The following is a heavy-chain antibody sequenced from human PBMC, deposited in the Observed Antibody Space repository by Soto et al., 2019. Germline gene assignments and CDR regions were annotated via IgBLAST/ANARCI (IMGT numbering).Heavy chain of an antibody. V-gene: IGHV3-48*03. Sequence: GGSLRLSCAASGSTFSNYEMNWVRQAPGKGLEWVSYISRSGSAIYYADSVKGRFTMSRDNAKNSLFLQMNSLRAEDTAVYYCASENYEMLTGYYNYCDYWGQGALVTVSS. CDR3: ASENYEMLTGYYNYCDY. J-gene: IGHJ4*02. CDR2: ISRSGSAI. D-gene: IGHD3-9*01. CDR1: GSTFSNYE.